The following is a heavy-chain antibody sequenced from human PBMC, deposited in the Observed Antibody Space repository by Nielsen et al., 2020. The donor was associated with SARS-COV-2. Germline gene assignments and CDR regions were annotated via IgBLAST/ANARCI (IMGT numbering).Heavy chain of an antibody. D-gene: IGHD1-26*01. J-gene: IGHJ6*02. V-gene: IGHV3-48*02. CDR1: GFTFSSYS. CDR2: ISSSSSTI. CDR3: ASSPSGSYSDIYYYGMDV. Sequence: GESLKISCAASGFTFSSYSMNWVRQAPGKGLEWVSYISSSSSTIYYADSVKGRFTISRDNAKNSLYLQMNSLRDEDTAVYYCASSPSGSYSDIYYYGMDVWGQGTTVTVSS.